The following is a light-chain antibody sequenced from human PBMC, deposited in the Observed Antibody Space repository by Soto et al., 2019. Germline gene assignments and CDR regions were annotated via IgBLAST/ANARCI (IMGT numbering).Light chain of an antibody. Sequence: EIVLTQSPGTLSLSPGERATLSCRASQSVSSSYLGWYQQKPGQAPRLLIYGASSRATGIPDRFRGSGSGTDLTLTISRLESEDFAVYYCQQYGSSPTFGGGTKVEIK. CDR2: GAS. CDR1: QSVSSSY. J-gene: IGKJ4*01. V-gene: IGKV3-20*01. CDR3: QQYGSSPT.